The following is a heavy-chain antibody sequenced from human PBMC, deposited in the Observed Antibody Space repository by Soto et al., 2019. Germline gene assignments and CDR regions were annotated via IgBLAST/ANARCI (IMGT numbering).Heavy chain of an antibody. J-gene: IGHJ4*02. Sequence: QVQLQESGPGLVKPSETLSLTCTVSGGSISSYYWTWIRQPPGKGLEWIGNVYYSGSTNYNPSLKSRVTISIHTSKNQFSLKVTSVTAADTAVYYCARGGVWGYNHQDFDSWGQGTLVTVSS. D-gene: IGHD3-16*01. V-gene: IGHV4-59*01. CDR3: ARGGVWGYNHQDFDS. CDR1: GGSISSYY. CDR2: VYYSGST.